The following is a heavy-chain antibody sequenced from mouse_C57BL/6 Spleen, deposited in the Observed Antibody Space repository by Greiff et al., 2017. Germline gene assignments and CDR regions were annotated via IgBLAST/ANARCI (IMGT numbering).Heavy chain of an antibody. Sequence: EVKLVESGGGLVKPGGSLKLSCAASGFTFSSYAMSWVRQTPEKRLEWVATISDGGSYTYYPDNVKGRFTISRDNANNNLYLQMSHLKSEDTAMYYCARDYGDAMDYWGQGTSVTVAS. CDR3: ARDYGDAMDY. CDR1: GFTFSSYA. CDR2: ISDGGSYT. J-gene: IGHJ4*01. D-gene: IGHD1-1*01. V-gene: IGHV5-4*01.